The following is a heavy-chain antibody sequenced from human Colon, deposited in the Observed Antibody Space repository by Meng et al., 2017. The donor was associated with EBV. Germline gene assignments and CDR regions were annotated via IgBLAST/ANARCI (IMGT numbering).Heavy chain of an antibody. CDR3: ASSDYYRSDY. Sequence: QRQLQESGPGLVTPSATLSLTCTVSGASITSSSFFWGWVRQPPGKGLEWIGSLYYSGTTYHNPSLARRVTTSVDTSKNQFSLKLNSVSAADTAVYYCASSDYYRSDYWGQGTLVTVAS. V-gene: IGHV4-39*07. D-gene: IGHD3-22*01. CDR1: GASITSSSFF. J-gene: IGHJ4*02. CDR2: LYYSGTT.